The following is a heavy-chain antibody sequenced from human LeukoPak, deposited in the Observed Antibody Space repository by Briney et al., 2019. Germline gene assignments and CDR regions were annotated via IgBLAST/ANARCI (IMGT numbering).Heavy chain of an antibody. Sequence: PSETLSLTCTVSGGSISSYYWSWIRQPPGKGLEWIGYIYHSGSTNYNPSLKSRVTISVDTSKNQFSLKLSSVTAADTAVYYCARLHYDYVWGSYRQYYFDYWGQGTLVTVSS. CDR2: IYHSGST. CDR3: ARLHYDYVWGSYRQYYFDY. J-gene: IGHJ4*02. V-gene: IGHV4-59*08. D-gene: IGHD3-16*02. CDR1: GGSISSYY.